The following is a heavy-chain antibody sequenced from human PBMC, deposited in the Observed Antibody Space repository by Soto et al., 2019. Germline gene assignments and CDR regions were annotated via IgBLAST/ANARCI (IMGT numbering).Heavy chain of an antibody. CDR2: VNSNSGDT. Sequence: QVQLVQSGAEVKKPGASVKVSCKASGYSFTSYDMNWVRQAPGQGLERLGWVNSNSGDTDYAQKFQDRVTMTTDTSIRTAYMELSSLRSEDTAVYYCARVSFLAPVTGAESFDFWGQGTMVTVSS. J-gene: IGHJ3*01. V-gene: IGHV1-8*01. CDR1: GYSFTSYD. CDR3: ARVSFLAPVTGAESFDF. D-gene: IGHD2-21*02.